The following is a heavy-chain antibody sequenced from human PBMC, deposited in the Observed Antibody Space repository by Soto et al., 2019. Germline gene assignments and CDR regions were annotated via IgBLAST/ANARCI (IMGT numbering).Heavy chain of an antibody. CDR2: INWDSGDI. Sequence: VQLVESGGGLVQPGGSRRLSCVVSGISFDDYAMHWVRQVPGKGLEWVSGINWDSGDIGYADSVKGRFTISRDNAKNSLYLQMNSLKTEDTALYYCAKDTAPGFYDANGHLDYWGQGTPVTVYS. J-gene: IGHJ4*02. V-gene: IGHV3-9*01. CDR1: GISFDDYA. CDR3: AKDTAPGFYDANGHLDY. D-gene: IGHD2-8*01.